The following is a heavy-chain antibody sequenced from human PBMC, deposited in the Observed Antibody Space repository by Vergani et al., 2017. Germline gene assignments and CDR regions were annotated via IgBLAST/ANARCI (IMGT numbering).Heavy chain of an antibody. CDR2: ISGSGGST. V-gene: IGHV3-23*01. CDR1: GFTFSSYA. D-gene: IGHD1-1*01. J-gene: IGHJ1*01. CDR3: ATKSCGTPGCQIGYFRE. Sequence: EVQLLESGGGLVQPGGSLRLSCAASGFTFSSYAMSWVRQASGKGLEWVSGISGSGGSTNYGDSVKGRFSISRDNSKSTLYLQMNSLRTEDTAVYYCATKSCGTPGCQIGYFREWGQGTLVTVSS.